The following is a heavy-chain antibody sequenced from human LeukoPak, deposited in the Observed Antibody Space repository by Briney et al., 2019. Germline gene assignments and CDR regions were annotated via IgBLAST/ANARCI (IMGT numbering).Heavy chain of an antibody. J-gene: IGHJ4*02. D-gene: IGHD3-10*01. CDR1: GYTFTSYD. CDR3: ARFRLNAGASDY. Sequence: ASVKVSCKASGYTFTSYDINWVRQATGQGLEWMGWMNPNSGNTSYAQKFQGRVTMTRDTSTSTVYMELSSLRSEDTAVYYCARFRLNAGASDYWGQGTLVTVSS. CDR2: MNPNSGNT. V-gene: IGHV1-8*01.